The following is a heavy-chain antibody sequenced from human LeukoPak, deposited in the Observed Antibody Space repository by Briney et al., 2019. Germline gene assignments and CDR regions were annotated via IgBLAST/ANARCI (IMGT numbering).Heavy chain of an antibody. CDR1: RFTFSTYN. CDR2: ISSSSNYI. D-gene: IGHD1-26*01. J-gene: IGHJ3*02. V-gene: IGHV3-21*01. Sequence: GGSLRLSCAAYRFTFSTYNMNWVRQAPGKGLEWVSSISSSSNYIYYADSVKGRFTISRDNAKNSLYLQMNSLRAEDTDVYYCARDVGASAPDAFDIWGQGTMVTVSS. CDR3: ARDVGASAPDAFDI.